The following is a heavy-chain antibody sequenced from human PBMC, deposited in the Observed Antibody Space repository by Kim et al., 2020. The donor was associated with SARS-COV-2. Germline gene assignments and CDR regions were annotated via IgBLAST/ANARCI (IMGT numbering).Heavy chain of an antibody. CDR2: INPNSGGT. Sequence: ASVKVSCKASGYTFTGYYMHWVRQAPGQGLEWMGWINPNSGGTNYAQKFQGRVTMTRDTSISTAYMELSRLRSDDTAVYYCARDLEAGTTGYYYYGMDVWGQGTTVTVSS. CDR3: ARDLEAGTTGYYYYGMDV. V-gene: IGHV1-2*02. J-gene: IGHJ6*02. D-gene: IGHD1-7*01. CDR1: GYTFTGYY.